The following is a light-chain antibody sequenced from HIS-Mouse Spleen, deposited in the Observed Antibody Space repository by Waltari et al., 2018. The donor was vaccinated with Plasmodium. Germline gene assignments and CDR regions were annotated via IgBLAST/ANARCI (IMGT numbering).Light chain of an antibody. J-gene: IGLJ2*01. V-gene: IGLV2-11*01. CDR2: DVR. CDR1: SSYVGGYNY. Sequence: QSALTQPRPVSVSPGQSVTIDCTGTSSYVGGYNYVPWYQQHPGKAPKLMIYDVRKRPSGVPDRFSGSKSGNTASLTISGLQAEDEADYYCCSYAGSYTLVFGGGTKLTVL. CDR3: CSYAGSYTLV.